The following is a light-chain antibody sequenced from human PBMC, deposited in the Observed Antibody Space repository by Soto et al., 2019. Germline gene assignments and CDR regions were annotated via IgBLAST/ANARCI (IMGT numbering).Light chain of an antibody. CDR1: QDLLYNSNNKNY. CDR2: WAS. V-gene: IGKV4-1*01. Sequence: DIVMTQSPDSLAVSLGDKATISCTSSQDLLYNSNNKNYLAWYQQKPGLPPKLLIYWASSRESGVPERFTGSGSGTDFTLTISSLQAEDVAVYVCQQYFRTPLTFGAGTKVEIK. J-gene: IGKJ4*01. CDR3: QQYFRTPLT.